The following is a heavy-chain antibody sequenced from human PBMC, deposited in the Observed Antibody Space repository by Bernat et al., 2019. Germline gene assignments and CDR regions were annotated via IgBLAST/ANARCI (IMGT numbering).Heavy chain of an antibody. CDR3: ASDWDSSSWYGGYYFDD. Sequence: QVQLVESGGGVVQPGRSLRLSCAASGFTFSSYGMHWVRQAPGKGLEWVAVIWYDGSNKYYADSVKGRFTISRDNSKNTLYLQMNSLRAEDTAVYYCASDWDSSSWYGGYYFDDWGQGALVTVSS. CDR2: IWYDGSNK. V-gene: IGHV3-33*01. J-gene: IGHJ4*02. CDR1: GFTFSSYG. D-gene: IGHD6-13*01.